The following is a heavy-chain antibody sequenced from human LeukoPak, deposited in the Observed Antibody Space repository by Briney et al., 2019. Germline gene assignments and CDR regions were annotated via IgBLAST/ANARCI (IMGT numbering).Heavy chain of an antibody. V-gene: IGHV1-2*02. D-gene: IGHD7-27*01. CDR3: AREDMNWGLGFDY. J-gene: IGHJ4*02. Sequence: ASVKVSCKASGYTFTGYYMHWVRQAPGQGLEWMGWINPNNGGTNYAQKFQDRVTMTRDTSISTAYMELSRLTSDDTGVYYCAREDMNWGLGFDYWGQGTLVTVSS. CDR1: GYTFTGYY. CDR2: INPNNGGT.